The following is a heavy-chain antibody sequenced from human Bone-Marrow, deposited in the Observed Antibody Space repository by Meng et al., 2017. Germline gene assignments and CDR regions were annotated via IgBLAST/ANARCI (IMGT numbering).Heavy chain of an antibody. D-gene: IGHD2-21*02. J-gene: IGHJ4*02. Sequence: QVQLQESGPGLVKPSETLSLTCTVAGGSISTYYWSWIRQSPEKGLEWIGYINYSGRTNCIPSLRSRATISVDPSKNQFSLNLRSVTAADTAVYYCARGPSHGGSYSDYWGQGTLVTVSS. CDR3: ARGPSHGGSYSDY. CDR2: INYSGRT. CDR1: GGSISTYY. V-gene: IGHV4-59*01.